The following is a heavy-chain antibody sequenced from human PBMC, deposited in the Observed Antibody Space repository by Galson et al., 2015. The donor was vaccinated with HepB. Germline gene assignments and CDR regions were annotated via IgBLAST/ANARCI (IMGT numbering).Heavy chain of an antibody. Sequence: SGAEVKKPGESLRISCKGSGYSFTSYWISWVRQMPGKGLEWMGRIDPSDSYTNYSPSFQGHVTISADKSISTAYLQWSSLKASDTAMYYCARLVKEKNSSGWFVRNFYYFDYWGQGTLVTVSS. J-gene: IGHJ4*02. CDR1: GYSFTSYW. CDR2: IDPSDSYT. CDR3: ARLVKEKNSSGWFVRNFYYFDY. V-gene: IGHV5-10-1*01. D-gene: IGHD6-19*01.